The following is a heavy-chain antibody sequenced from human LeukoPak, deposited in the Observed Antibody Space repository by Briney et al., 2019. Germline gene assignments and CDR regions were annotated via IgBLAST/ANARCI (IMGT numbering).Heavy chain of an antibody. V-gene: IGHV3-23*01. Sequence: GGSLRLSCAASGFTFSSYAMSWVRQAPGKGLEWVSAISGSGGSTYYADSVKGRFTLSRDNSKNTLYLQMNSLRAEDTAVYYCAKDSERFGDSSGYFDYWGQGTLVTVSS. CDR3: AKDSERFGDSSGYFDY. D-gene: IGHD3-22*01. CDR1: GFTFSSYA. J-gene: IGHJ4*02. CDR2: ISGSGGST.